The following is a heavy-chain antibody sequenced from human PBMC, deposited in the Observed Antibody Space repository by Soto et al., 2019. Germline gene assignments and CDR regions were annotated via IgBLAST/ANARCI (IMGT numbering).Heavy chain of an antibody. CDR3: AKDHCGGTMIVGGY. CDR2: ISYDVSNK. CDR1: GFSFSSYG. J-gene: IGHJ4*02. V-gene: IGHV3-30*18. D-gene: IGHD3-22*01. Sequence: QVQLVESGGGVVQPGRSLRLSCAASGFSFSSYGLHWVRQAPGKGLEWVAVISYDVSNKYYADSVKGRFTISRDNSKNTLYLQMNSLRAEDTAVYYCAKDHCGGTMIVGGYWGQGTLVTVSS.